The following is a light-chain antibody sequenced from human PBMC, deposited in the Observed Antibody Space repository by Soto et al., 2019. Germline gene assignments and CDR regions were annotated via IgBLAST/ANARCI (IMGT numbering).Light chain of an antibody. CDR2: DNS. CDR1: SSNIGAGYD. CDR3: QSYDNRLSSFVI. Sequence: QLVLTQPPSVSGAPGQRVTISCTGSSSNIGAGYDVHWYQQLPGTAPKLLIYDNSNRPSGVPDRFSGSKSGTSASLAITGLQAEDEADYYCQSYDNRLSSFVIFGGGTKVTVL. V-gene: IGLV1-40*01. J-gene: IGLJ2*01.